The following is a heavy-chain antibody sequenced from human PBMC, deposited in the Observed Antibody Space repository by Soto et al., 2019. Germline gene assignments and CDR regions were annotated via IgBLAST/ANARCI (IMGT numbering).Heavy chain of an antibody. Sequence: ASVKVSCKASGYTFTGYYIHWVRQAPGQGLEWMGIIDPSSGTTSYTQKFQERVTMTRDTSMSTVYMELSRLRSEDTAVYYCARGAVVVPNGFIAGMDVWGLGTTVTVSS. CDR1: GYTFTGYY. J-gene: IGHJ6*02. CDR2: IDPSSGTT. V-gene: IGHV1-46*01. CDR3: ARGAVVVPNGFIAGMDV. D-gene: IGHD2-15*01.